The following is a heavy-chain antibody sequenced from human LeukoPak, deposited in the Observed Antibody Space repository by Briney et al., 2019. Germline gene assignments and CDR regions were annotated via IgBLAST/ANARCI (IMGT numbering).Heavy chain of an antibody. CDR1: GFTFSRYW. V-gene: IGHV3-48*02. D-gene: IGHD5-24*01. CDR2: ISSSSSTI. J-gene: IGHJ4*02. CDR3: ARASFQRWLQLGGD. Sequence: GGSLRLSCAASGFTFSRYWMTWVRQAPGKGLEWVSYISSSSSTIYYADSVKGRFTISRDNAKNSLYLQMNSLRDEDTAVYYCARASFQRWLQLGGDWGQGALVTVSS.